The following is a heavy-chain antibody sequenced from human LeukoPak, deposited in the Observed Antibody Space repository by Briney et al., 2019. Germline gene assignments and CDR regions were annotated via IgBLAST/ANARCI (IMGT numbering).Heavy chain of an antibody. Sequence: SETLSLTCTVSGGSNSSYYWSWIRQPAGKGLEWIGRIYTSGSTNYNPSLKSRVTMSVDTSKNQFSLKLSSVTAADTAVYYCARTYRIAAAGPYYYYYYMDVWGKGTTVTVSS. J-gene: IGHJ6*03. D-gene: IGHD6-13*01. V-gene: IGHV4-4*07. CDR3: ARTYRIAAAGPYYYYYYMDV. CDR1: GGSNSSYY. CDR2: IYTSGST.